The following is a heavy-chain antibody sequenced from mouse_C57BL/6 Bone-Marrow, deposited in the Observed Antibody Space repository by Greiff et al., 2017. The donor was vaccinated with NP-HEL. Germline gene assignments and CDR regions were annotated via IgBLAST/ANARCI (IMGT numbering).Heavy chain of an antibody. CDR2: IYPSDSET. Sequence: QVQLQQPGAELVRPGSSVKLSCKASGYTFTSYWMDWVKQRPGQGLEWIGNIYPSDSETHYNQKFKGKATLTVDTSSSTAYMQLSSLTSEDSAVYYCARDDGYPYAMDYWGQGTSVTVSS. CDR1: GYTFTSYW. V-gene: IGHV1-61*01. CDR3: ARDDGYPYAMDY. D-gene: IGHD2-3*01. J-gene: IGHJ4*01.